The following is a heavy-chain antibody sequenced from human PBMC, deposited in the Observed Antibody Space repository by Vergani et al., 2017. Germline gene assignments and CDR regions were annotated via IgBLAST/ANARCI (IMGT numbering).Heavy chain of an antibody. V-gene: IGHV6-1*01. CDR2: TYYRSKWYN. Sequence: QVQLQQSGPGLVKPSQTLSLTCAISGDSVSSNSAAWNCIRQSPSRGLEWLGRTYYRSKWYNDYAVSVKSRITINPDTSRNQFSLKLTSVTPEDTAVYYCARHMSSTERAIFGVVIKEAFDIWGQGTMVTVSS. CDR3: ARHMSSTERAIFGVVIKEAFDI. D-gene: IGHD3-3*01. CDR1: GDSVSSNSAA. J-gene: IGHJ3*02.